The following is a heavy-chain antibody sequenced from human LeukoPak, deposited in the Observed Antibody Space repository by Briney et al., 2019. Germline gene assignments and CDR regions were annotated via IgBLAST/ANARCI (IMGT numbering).Heavy chain of an antibody. J-gene: IGHJ4*02. V-gene: IGHV3-33*01. CDR2: IWYDGSNK. CDR3: ARDERSGWSYIDY. CDR1: GFTFSSYD. D-gene: IGHD6-19*01. Sequence: GRSLRLSCAASGFTFSSYDMHWVRQAPGKGLEWVTVIWYDGSNKYYADSVKGRFTISRDNSKNTLYLQMNSLRAEDTAVYYCARDERSGWSYIDYWGQGTLVTVSS.